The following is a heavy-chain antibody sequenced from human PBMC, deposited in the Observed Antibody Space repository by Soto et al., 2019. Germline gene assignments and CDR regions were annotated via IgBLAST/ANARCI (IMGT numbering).Heavy chain of an antibody. V-gene: IGHV3-23*01. D-gene: IGHD2-21*02. Sequence: PGGSLRLSCAASGFTFSSYAMTWVRQAPGKGLEWVSGISGSGDYTYYADSVEGRVTISRDNSKNTLSLQMDSLRVEDTAVYYCAKANAHGGNSLLFDFWGQGTLVTVSS. CDR2: ISGSGDYT. J-gene: IGHJ4*02. CDR3: AKANAHGGNSLLFDF. CDR1: GFTFSSYA.